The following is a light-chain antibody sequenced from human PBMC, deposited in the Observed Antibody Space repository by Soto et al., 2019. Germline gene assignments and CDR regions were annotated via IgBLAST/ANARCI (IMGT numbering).Light chain of an antibody. CDR2: EVS. CDR3: CSYAGSSTFAYV. Sequence: QSVLNQPASVSGSPRQSITISCTGTSSDVGSYNLVSWYQQHPGKAPKLMIYEVSKRPSGVSNRFSGSKSGNTASLTISGLQAEDEADYYCCSYAGSSTFAYVFGTGTKSPS. CDR1: SSDVGSYNL. V-gene: IGLV2-23*02. J-gene: IGLJ1*01.